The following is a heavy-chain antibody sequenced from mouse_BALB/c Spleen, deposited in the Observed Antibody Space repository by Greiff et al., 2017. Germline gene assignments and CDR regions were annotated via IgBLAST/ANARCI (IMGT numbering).Heavy chain of an antibody. Sequence: QVTLKVSGPGILQPSQTLSLTCSFSGFSLSTSGMGVSWIRQPSGKGLEWLAHIYWDDDKRYNPSLKSRLTISKDTSSNQVFLKITSVDTADTATYYCARRAEVFYYGSSYEDYYAMDYWGQGTSVTVSS. CDR1: GFSLSTSGMG. D-gene: IGHD1-1*01. CDR3: ARRAEVFYYGSSYEDYYAMDY. J-gene: IGHJ4*01. V-gene: IGHV8-12*01. CDR2: IYWDDDK.